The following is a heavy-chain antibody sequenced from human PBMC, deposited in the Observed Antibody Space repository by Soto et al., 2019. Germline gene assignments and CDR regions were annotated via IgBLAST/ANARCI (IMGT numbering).Heavy chain of an antibody. J-gene: IGHJ4*02. CDR3: ARPRGSYPYYFDY. Sequence: GGSLRLSCAASGFTFSSYSMNWVRQAPGKGLEWVSSISSSSSYIYYADSVKGRFTISRDNAKNSLYLQMNSLRAEDTAVYYCARPRGSYPYYFDYWGQGTLVTVSS. D-gene: IGHD1-26*01. CDR1: GFTFSSYS. V-gene: IGHV3-21*01. CDR2: ISSSSSYI.